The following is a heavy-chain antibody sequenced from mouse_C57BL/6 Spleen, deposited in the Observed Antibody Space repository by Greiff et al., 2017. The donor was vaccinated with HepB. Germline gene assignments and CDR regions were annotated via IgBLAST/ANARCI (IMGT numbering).Heavy chain of an antibody. CDR2: ISDGGSYT. CDR3: ARVPDFDY. Sequence: EVQGVESGGGLVKPGGSLKLSCAASGFTFSSYAMSWVRQTPEKRLEWVATISDGGSYTYYPDNVKGRFTISRDNAKNNLYLQMSHLKSEDTAMYYCARVPDFDYWGQGTTLTVSS. J-gene: IGHJ2*01. V-gene: IGHV5-4*01. CDR1: GFTFSSYA.